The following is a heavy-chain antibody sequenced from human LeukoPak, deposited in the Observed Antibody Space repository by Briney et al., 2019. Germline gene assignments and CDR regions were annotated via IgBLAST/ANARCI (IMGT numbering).Heavy chain of an antibody. CDR2: ISSSSTYI. CDR1: GFTFNNYS. Sequence: PGGSLRLSCVASGFTFNNYSMNWVRQAPGKGLEWVSSISSSSTYIYHADSVKGRFTITRDNAKNSLYLQMNSLRAEDTAVYYCARDSRIYRTIDYCGQGTLVTVSS. D-gene: IGHD2-2*01. V-gene: IGHV3-21*01. CDR3: ARDSRIYRTIDY. J-gene: IGHJ4*02.